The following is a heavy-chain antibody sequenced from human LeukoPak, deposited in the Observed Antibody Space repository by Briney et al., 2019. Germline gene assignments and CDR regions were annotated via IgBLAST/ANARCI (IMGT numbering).Heavy chain of an antibody. CDR1: GFTFSSHA. J-gene: IGHJ4*02. V-gene: IGHV3-23*01. CDR3: ARDPSNRDGYNSGDY. D-gene: IGHD5-24*01. Sequence: PGGSLRLSCAASGFTFSSHAMSWVRQAPGKGLEWVPAISGSGGSTYYADSVKGRFTISRDKSKNTLYLQMNSLRAEDTAVYYCARDPSNRDGYNSGDYWGQGTLVTVSS. CDR2: ISGSGGST.